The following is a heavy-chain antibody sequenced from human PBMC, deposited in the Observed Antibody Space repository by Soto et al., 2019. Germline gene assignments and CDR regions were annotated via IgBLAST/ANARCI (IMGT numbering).Heavy chain of an antibody. Sequence: EVQLLESGGGLVQPGGSLRLSCAASGFTVSNYAMKWVRQAPGKGLGWVSVIGSGGDGIHYADSVEGRFNISRDDSKNTVTLKMNSLRADDTAVYYLATYVQLLMDYWGQGTLVTVSS. CDR3: ATYVQLLMDY. CDR1: GFTVSNYA. CDR2: IGSGGDGI. V-gene: IGHV3-23*01. D-gene: IGHD6-6*01. J-gene: IGHJ4*02.